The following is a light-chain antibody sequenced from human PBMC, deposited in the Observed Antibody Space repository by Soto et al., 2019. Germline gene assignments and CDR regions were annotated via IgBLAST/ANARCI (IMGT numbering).Light chain of an antibody. J-gene: IGKJ1*01. V-gene: IGKV3-20*01. CDR3: KHFGSSRGT. CDR1: QSVDSSY. Sequence: EIVWTQSPGTLSLSPGERATLSCRASQSVDSSYLAWYHQRPGQAHRLLIYGASSRATGIQDRFSGSGSGTDFTLTIRRLEPEDFAVYYCKHFGSSRGTFGQGTKVDIK. CDR2: GAS.